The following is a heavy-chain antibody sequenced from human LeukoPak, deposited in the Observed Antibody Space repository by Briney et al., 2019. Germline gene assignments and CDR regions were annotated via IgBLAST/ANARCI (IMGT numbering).Heavy chain of an antibody. Sequence: GGSLRLSCAASGFTFSNYWMTWVRQAPGKGLEWVANINRDGSERYYVDSVKGRFTISRDNSKNTLYLQMNSLRAEDTAVYYCARDDPYGMDVWGQGTTVTVSS. CDR2: INRDGSER. CDR1: GFTFSNYW. V-gene: IGHV3-7*03. CDR3: ARDDPYGMDV. J-gene: IGHJ6*02.